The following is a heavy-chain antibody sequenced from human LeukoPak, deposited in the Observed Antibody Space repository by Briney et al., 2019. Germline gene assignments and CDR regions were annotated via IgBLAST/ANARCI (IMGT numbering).Heavy chain of an antibody. J-gene: IGHJ1*01. D-gene: IGHD6-13*01. V-gene: IGHV4-39*07. CDR3: ARGRNTYSSSWYAGLGYFQH. CDR1: GGSISTSGYY. CDR2: INHSGST. Sequence: SETLSLTCTVSGGSISTSGYYWSWIRQPPGKGLEWIGEINHSGSTNYNPSLKSRVTISVDTSKNQFSLRLSSVTAADTAVYYCARGRNTYSSSWYAGLGYFQHWGQGTLVTVSS.